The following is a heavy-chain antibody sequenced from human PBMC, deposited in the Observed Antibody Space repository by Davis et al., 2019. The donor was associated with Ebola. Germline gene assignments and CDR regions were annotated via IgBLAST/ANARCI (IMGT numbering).Heavy chain of an antibody. CDR2: IDPSDSYT. D-gene: IGHD2-2*01. CDR3: ATWSSTSYYYYYMDV. CDR1: GYNFTSYW. J-gene: IGHJ6*03. V-gene: IGHV5-10-1*01. Sequence: GESLKISCKGSGYNFTSYWISWVRQMPGKGLEWMGRIDPSDSYTNYSPSFQGHVTISADKSISTAYLQWSSLKASDTAMYYCATWSSTSYYYYYMDVWGKGTTVTVSS.